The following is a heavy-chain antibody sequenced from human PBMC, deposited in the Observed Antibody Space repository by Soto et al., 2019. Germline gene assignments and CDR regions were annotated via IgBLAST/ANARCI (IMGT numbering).Heavy chain of an antibody. J-gene: IGHJ4*02. D-gene: IGHD3-3*01. Sequence: PGGSLRLSCAASGFTFSSYWMNWVRQTPGKGLEWVANIRWDGSEEYYVASLKGRFTISRDNSKNSLYLHMDSLRGEDTAVYYCARGTMAPGLDYWGQGILVTVSS. V-gene: IGHV3-7*01. CDR3: ARGTMAPGLDY. CDR1: GFTFSSYW. CDR2: IRWDGSEE.